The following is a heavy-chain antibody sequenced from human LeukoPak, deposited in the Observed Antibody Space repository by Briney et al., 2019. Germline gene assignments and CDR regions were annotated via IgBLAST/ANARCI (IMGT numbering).Heavy chain of an antibody. CDR3: AKGRPWFGELTGYYYYYMDV. D-gene: IGHD3-10*01. Sequence: GGSLRLSCAASGFTFDDYAMHWVRHAPGKGLEWVSLIFWDGGSTYYADSVKGRFTISRDNSKNSLYLQMNSLRAEDTASYYCAKGRPWFGELTGYYYYYMDVWGKGTTVTVSS. CDR1: GFTFDDYA. CDR2: IFWDGGST. V-gene: IGHV3-43D*03. J-gene: IGHJ6*03.